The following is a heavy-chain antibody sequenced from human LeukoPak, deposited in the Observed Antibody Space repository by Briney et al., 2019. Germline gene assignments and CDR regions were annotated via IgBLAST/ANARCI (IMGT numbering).Heavy chain of an antibody. CDR3: ARVVVTARWGYYLDY. CDR2: IYYSGST. V-gene: IGHV4-31*03. D-gene: IGHD2-21*02. J-gene: IGHJ4*02. Sequence: SETLSLTCTVSGGSTSSGTHYWTWIRQHPGKGLEWIGYIYYSGSTYYNPSLKSRVTISVDTSKSQFSLKLSSVTGADTAVYYCARVVVTARWGYYLDYWGQGTLVTVSS. CDR1: GGSTSSGTHY.